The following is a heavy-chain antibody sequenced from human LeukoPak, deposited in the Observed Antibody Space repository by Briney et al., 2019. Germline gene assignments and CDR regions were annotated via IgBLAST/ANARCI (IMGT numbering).Heavy chain of an antibody. J-gene: IGHJ3*02. CDR2: INPNSGGT. CDR1: GYTFTSYG. D-gene: IGHD2-15*01. V-gene: IGHV1-2*02. CDR3: ARPDRDIVVVVAADDAFDI. Sequence: ASVKVSCKASGYTFTSYGISWVRQAPGQGLEWMGWINPNSGGTNYAQKFQGRVTMTRDTSISAAYMELSRLRSDDTAVYYCARPDRDIVVVVAADDAFDIWGQGTMVTVSS.